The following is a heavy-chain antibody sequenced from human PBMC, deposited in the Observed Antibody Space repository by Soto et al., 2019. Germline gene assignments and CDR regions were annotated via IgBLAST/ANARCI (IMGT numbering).Heavy chain of an antibody. CDR2: MNPNSGNT. D-gene: IGHD3-10*01. V-gene: IGHV1-8*01. Sequence: GASVKVSCKASGYTFTSYDINWVRQATGQGLEWMGWMNPNSGNTGYAQKFQGRVTMTRNTSISTAYMELSSLRSEDTAVYYCARAVTMVRGVTQTGDAFDIWGQGTMVTVSS. CDR1: GYTFTSYD. CDR3: ARAVTMVRGVTQTGDAFDI. J-gene: IGHJ3*02.